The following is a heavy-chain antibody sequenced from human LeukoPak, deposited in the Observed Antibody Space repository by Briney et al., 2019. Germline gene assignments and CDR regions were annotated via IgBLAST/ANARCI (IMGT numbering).Heavy chain of an antibody. CDR3: ARDWGTLTDGFDI. Sequence: PSQTLSLTCGISGDNVSSNRDSWNWVRQSPSRGLEWLGRTYYRSKWYNDYAISVRSRITINPDTSKNQFSLQLNSVTPEDAAVYYCARDWGTLTDGFDIWGQGTMVIVSS. J-gene: IGHJ3*02. D-gene: IGHD3-16*01. V-gene: IGHV6-1*01. CDR2: TYYRSKWYN. CDR1: GDNVSSNRDS.